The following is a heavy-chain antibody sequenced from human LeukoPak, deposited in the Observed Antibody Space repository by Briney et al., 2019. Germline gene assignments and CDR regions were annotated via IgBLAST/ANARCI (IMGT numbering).Heavy chain of an antibody. CDR1: GYTFTGYY. J-gene: IGHJ4*02. V-gene: IGHV1-2*02. Sequence: ASVNVSCKASGYTFTGYYMHWVRQAPGQGLEWMGWINPNSGGTNYAQKFQGRVTMTRDTSISTAYMELSRLRSDDTAVYYCARTRRSGFTAFDYWGQGTLVTVSS. D-gene: IGHD3-3*01. CDR2: INPNSGGT. CDR3: ARTRRSGFTAFDY.